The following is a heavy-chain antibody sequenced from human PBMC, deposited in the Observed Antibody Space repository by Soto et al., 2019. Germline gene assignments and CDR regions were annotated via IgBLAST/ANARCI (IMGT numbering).Heavy chain of an antibody. CDR1: GYSFSNYW. V-gene: IGHV5-51*01. D-gene: IGHD3-22*01. CDR2: IYPGDSDT. CDR3: ARGYYYDSSGGTRGYYYYYGMDV. Sequence: GESLKISCQGSGYSFSNYWIGWVRQMPGKGLEWMGIIYPGDSDTKYSPSFQGQVTISVDKSITTAYLQWSSLKASDTAMYYCARGYYYDSSGGTRGYYYYYGMDVWGQGTTVTVS. J-gene: IGHJ6*02.